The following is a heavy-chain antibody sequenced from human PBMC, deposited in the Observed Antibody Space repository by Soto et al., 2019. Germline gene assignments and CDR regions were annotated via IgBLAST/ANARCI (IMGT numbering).Heavy chain of an antibody. CDR2: IDPSDSHT. V-gene: IGHV5-10-1*01. CDR3: ARQIYDSDTGPNFQYYFDS. CDR1: GYIFAGYW. J-gene: IGHJ4*02. D-gene: IGHD3-22*01. Sequence: GESLKISCKGSGYIFAGYWISWVRQKPGKGLEWIVLIDPSDSHTYYSPSFRGHVTISVTKSITTVFLQWSSLRASDTAMYYCARQIYDSDTGPNFQYYFDSWGQGTPVTVSS.